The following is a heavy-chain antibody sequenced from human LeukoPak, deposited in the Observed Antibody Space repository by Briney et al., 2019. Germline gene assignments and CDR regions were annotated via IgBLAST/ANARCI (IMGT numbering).Heavy chain of an antibody. Sequence: ASVKVSCKASGYTFTSYYMHWVRQAPGQGREWMGIINPSGGSTSYAQKFQGRGTMTRDTSTSTVYMELSSLRSEDTAVYYCARPPRGMATIYFDYWGQGTLXT. V-gene: IGHV1-46*01. CDR2: INPSGGST. J-gene: IGHJ4*02. D-gene: IGHD5-24*01. CDR3: ARPPRGMATIYFDY. CDR1: GYTFTSYY.